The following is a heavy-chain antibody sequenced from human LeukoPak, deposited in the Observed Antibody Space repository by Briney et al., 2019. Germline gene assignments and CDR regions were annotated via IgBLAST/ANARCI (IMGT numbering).Heavy chain of an antibody. CDR1: GGSISSSSYY. CDR2: IYYSGST. V-gene: IGHV4-39*01. CDR3: ARMRTIFDY. J-gene: IGHJ4*02. D-gene: IGHD4/OR15-4a*01. Sequence: SETLSLTCTVSGGSISSSSYYWGWIRQPPGKGLEWIGSIYYSGSTYYNPSLKSRVTISVDTSKNQFSLKLSSVTVADTPVYYCARMRTIFDYWGEGTLVTVSS.